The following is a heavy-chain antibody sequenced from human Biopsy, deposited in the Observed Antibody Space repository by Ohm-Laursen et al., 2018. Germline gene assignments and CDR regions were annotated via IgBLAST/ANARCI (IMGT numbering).Heavy chain of an antibody. CDR3: ARGGAGVYDALDI. V-gene: IGHV4-59*01. CDR1: GGSMSSYY. Sequence: PSETLSLTWTVSGGSMSSYYWTWIRQPPGKGLEWIGYIYNSGSTNYNPSLKSRVTISVAVDTSKSQFSLRLSSVTAADTAMYYCARGGAGVYDALDIWGQGTMVIVSS. CDR2: IYNSGST. D-gene: IGHD1-26*01. J-gene: IGHJ3*02.